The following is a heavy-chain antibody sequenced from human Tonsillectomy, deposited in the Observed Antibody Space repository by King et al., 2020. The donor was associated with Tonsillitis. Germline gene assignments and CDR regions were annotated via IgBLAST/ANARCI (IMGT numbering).Heavy chain of an antibody. CDR2: ISRSGTTE. V-gene: IGHV3-11*01. Sequence: VQLVESGGGLVEPGGSLRLSCVASGFTLRDYSMTWIRQAPGKGLEWVSSISRSGTTEYYADSVEGRFTVSRDNAKNSLYLQMKSLRAEDTAVYYCATYYMDVWAKGPRSPSP. CDR3: ATYYMDV. J-gene: IGHJ6*03. CDR1: GFTLRDYS.